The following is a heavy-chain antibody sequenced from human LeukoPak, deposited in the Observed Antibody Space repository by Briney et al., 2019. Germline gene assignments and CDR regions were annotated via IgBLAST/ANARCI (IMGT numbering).Heavy chain of an antibody. CDR3: ARDPVEIATKTTYYFDC. D-gene: IGHD5-24*01. CDR2: ISYDGSNK. Sequence: GGSLRLSCAASGFTFSSYAMHWVRQAPGKGLEWVAVISYDGSNKYYADSVKGRFTISRDNSKNTLYLQMNSLRAEDTAVYYCARDPVEIATKTTYYFDCWGQGTLVTVSS. CDR1: GFTFSSYA. J-gene: IGHJ4*02. V-gene: IGHV3-30*04.